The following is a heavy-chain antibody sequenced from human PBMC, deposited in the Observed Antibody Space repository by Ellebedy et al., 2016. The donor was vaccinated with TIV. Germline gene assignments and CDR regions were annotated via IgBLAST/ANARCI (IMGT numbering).Heavy chain of an antibody. CDR2: INTYYGNT. V-gene: IGHV1-18*04. J-gene: IGHJ4*02. Sequence: ASVKVSCKPSGYTFGNYGFGWVRQAPGQGLEWVGWINTYYGNTNYAQNLQGRVTMTTDTSTTTAYMELRSLRSDDTAIYYCAGVRGTIFDYWGQGTLVSVSS. CDR1: GYTFGNYG. CDR3: AGVRGTIFDY. D-gene: IGHD1-7*01.